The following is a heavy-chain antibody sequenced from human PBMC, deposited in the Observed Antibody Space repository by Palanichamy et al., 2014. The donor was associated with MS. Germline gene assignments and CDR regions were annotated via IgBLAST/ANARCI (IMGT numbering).Heavy chain of an antibody. CDR2: IYHSGST. V-gene: IGHV4-38-2*01. CDR3: TSVTMDRLYYYGMDV. D-gene: IGHD4-17*01. CDR1: GYSISSGYY. Sequence: QVQLQESGPGLVKPSETLSLTCAVSGYSISSGYYWGWIRQPPGKGLEWIGSIYHSGSTYYNPSLKSRVTISVDTSKNQFSLKLSSVTAADTAVYYCTSVTMDRLYYYGMDVWGQGTTVTVSS. J-gene: IGHJ6*02.